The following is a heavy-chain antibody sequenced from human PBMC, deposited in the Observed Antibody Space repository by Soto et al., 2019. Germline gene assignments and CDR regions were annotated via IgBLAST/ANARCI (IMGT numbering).Heavy chain of an antibody. CDR1: GYSFTSYW. CDR3: SSPSVIPYFALHS. V-gene: IGHV5-10-1*01. D-gene: IGHD3-9*01. J-gene: IGHJ5*01. Sequence: EVQLVQSGAEVKKPGESLRISCKGSGYSFTSYWISWVRQMPGKGLEWMGRIDPSDSYTNYSPSFQGHVTISAAKSTSTAYRQSSSLQASDTAMYSCSSPSVIPYFALHSRCHGTLVTVSS. CDR2: IDPSDSYT.